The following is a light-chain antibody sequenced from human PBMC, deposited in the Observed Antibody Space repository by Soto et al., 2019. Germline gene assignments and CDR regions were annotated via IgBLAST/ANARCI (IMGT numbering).Light chain of an antibody. Sequence: IVRTQSPATLSVSPGESATLSCRASQSVGSTYLAWYQQKPGQAPRLLIYGAFSRATAIPDRFSGSGSGTDFTLTISRLEPEDFAVYYCLQYGDSPWTFGQGTKV. CDR2: GAF. J-gene: IGKJ1*01. CDR1: QSVGSTY. CDR3: LQYGDSPWT. V-gene: IGKV3-20*01.